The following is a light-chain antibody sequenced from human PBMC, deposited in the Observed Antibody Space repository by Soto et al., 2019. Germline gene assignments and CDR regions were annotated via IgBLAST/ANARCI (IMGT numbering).Light chain of an antibody. J-gene: IGKJ1*01. Sequence: EIVLTQSPGTLSLSPGERATLSCRASQSVSSSYLAWYQQRPGQAPRLLIYGASSRATGIPDRFGGSGSGKDFTLTISRLEPEDFAVYYCQQYGNSRTFGQGTKVEIK. CDR1: QSVSSSY. CDR2: GAS. CDR3: QQYGNSRT. V-gene: IGKV3-20*01.